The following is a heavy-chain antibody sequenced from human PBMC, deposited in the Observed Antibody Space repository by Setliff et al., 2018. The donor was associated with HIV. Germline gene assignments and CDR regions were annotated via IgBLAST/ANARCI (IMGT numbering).Heavy chain of an antibody. CDR2: IRYDGDNK. V-gene: IGHV3-30*02. CDR3: AKAFGYCSGGSCPVLMDV. D-gene: IGHD2-15*01. J-gene: IGHJ6*03. Sequence: GGSLRLSCAASGFTFSSYGMHWVRQAPGKGLEWVAFIRYDGDNKYYADSVKGRFTISRDNSKNTLYLQMNSLRAKDAAVYYCAKAFGYCSGGSCPVLMDVWGKGTTVTVS. CDR1: GFTFSSYG.